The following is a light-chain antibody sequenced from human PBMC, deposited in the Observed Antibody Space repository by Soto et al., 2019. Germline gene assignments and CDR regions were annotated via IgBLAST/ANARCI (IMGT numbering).Light chain of an antibody. CDR3: ASWDDSLNGWV. J-gene: IGLJ3*02. Sequence: QSVLTQSPSASGTPGQRVTISCSGSSSNIGSNTVNWYQQLPRTAPKLLISSSDLRPSGVPDRFSGSKSGTSASLAISGLQSADEADYYCASWDDSLNGWVFGGGTKLTVL. CDR1: SSNIGSNT. CDR2: SSD. V-gene: IGLV1-44*01.